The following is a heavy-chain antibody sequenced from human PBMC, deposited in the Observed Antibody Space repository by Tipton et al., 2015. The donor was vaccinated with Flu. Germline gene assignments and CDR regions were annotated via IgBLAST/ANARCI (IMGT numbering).Heavy chain of an antibody. V-gene: IGHV3-33*01. D-gene: IGHD2/OR15-2a*01. J-gene: IGHJ4*02. Sequence: QVQLVQSGGGVVQPGRSLRLSCAASGFIFSTYGMHWVRQAPGKGLEWVAVIWYDGSNKYYADSVKGRFTIPRDNSKNMVYLQMNSLRAEDTAVYYCARDKNEFYAFENWAQGTLVTVSS. CDR3: ARDKNEFYAFEN. CDR2: IWYDGSNK. CDR1: GFIFSTYG.